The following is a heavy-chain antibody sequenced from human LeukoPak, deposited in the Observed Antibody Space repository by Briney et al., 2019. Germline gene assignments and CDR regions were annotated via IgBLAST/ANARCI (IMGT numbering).Heavy chain of an antibody. V-gene: IGHV1-2*02. J-gene: IGHJ4*02. Sequence: GASVKVSCKASGYTFTGYYMHWVRQAPGQGLEWMGWINPNSGGTNYAQKFQGRVTMTRDTSISTAYMELSRLRSDDTAVYYCARAGVGYCSSTSCSTAPVDYWGQGTPVTVSS. D-gene: IGHD2-2*01. CDR3: ARAGVGYCSSTSCSTAPVDY. CDR1: GYTFTGYY. CDR2: INPNSGGT.